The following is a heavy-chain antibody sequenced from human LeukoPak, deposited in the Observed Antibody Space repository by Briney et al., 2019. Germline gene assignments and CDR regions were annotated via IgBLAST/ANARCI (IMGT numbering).Heavy chain of an antibody. Sequence: SETLSLTCAVYGGSFSGYYWSWIRQPPGKGLEWIGEINHSGSTNYNPSLKSRVTISVDTSKNQFSLKLSSVTAADTAVYYCASSGLIRAHDYWGQGTLVTASS. D-gene: IGHD3-16*01. CDR1: GGSFSGYY. V-gene: IGHV4-34*01. J-gene: IGHJ4*02. CDR3: ASSGLIRAHDY. CDR2: INHSGST.